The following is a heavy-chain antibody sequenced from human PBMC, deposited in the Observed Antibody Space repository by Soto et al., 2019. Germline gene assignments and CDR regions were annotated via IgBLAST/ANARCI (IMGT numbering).Heavy chain of an antibody. CDR3: ARDPGSGSYYQGSIDY. V-gene: IGHV3-21*01. J-gene: IGHJ4*02. CDR1: GFTFSSYS. D-gene: IGHD1-26*01. Sequence: EVQLVESGGGLVKPGGSLRLSCAASGFTFSSYSMNWVRQAPGKGLEWVSSISSSSSYIYYAASVKGRFTISIDNAKNSLYLQMNSLRAEDTAVYYCARDPGSGSYYQGSIDYWGQGTLVTVSS. CDR2: ISSSSSYI.